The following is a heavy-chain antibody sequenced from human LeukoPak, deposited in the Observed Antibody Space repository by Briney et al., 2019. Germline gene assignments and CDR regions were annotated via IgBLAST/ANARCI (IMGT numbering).Heavy chain of an antibody. Sequence: PSETLSLTCTVSGGSISSNIYYWGWIRQPPGKGLEWIGSIYYSGDTYYNPSLRSRVTISVDTSKNQFSLKVSYVTAADSAVYYCARSYGHYGWFDPWGQGTLVTVPS. CDR1: GGSISSNIYY. J-gene: IGHJ5*02. V-gene: IGHV4-39*01. CDR2: IYYSGDT. CDR3: ARSYGHYGWFDP. D-gene: IGHD4-17*01.